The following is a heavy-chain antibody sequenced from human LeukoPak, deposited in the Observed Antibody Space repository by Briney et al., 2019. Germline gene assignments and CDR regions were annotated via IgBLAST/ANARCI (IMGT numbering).Heavy chain of an antibody. D-gene: IGHD1-26*01. CDR3: ARGISGSYFSASWFDP. J-gene: IGHJ5*02. V-gene: IGHV4-38-2*02. Sequence: SETLSLTCIVSGYSISSVYYWGWIRQPPGKGLEWIGIIYHSGSTYYNPSLKSRVTISVDTSKNQCSLKLSSVTAAATAVYSCARGISGSYFSASWFDPWGQGTLVTVSS. CDR1: GYSISSVYY. CDR2: IYHSGST.